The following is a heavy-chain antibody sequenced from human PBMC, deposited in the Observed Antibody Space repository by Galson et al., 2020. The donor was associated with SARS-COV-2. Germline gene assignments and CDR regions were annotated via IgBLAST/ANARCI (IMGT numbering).Heavy chain of an antibody. D-gene: IGHD5-18*01. V-gene: IGHV4-61*02. CDR3: ARDPSWDTTAFDI. J-gene: IGHJ3*02. CDR1: GGSISSGSYY. Sequence: SETLSLTCTVSGGSISSGSYYWSWIRQPAGKGLEWIGRIYTSGSTNYNPSLKSRVTISVDTSKNQFSLKLSSVTAADTAVYYCARDPSWDTTAFDIWGQGTMVTVSS. CDR2: IYTSGST.